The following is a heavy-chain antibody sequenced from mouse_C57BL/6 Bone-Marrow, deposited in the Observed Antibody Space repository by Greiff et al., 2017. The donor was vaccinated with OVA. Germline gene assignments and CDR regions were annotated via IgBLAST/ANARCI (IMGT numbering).Heavy chain of an antibody. CDR1: GFSLTSYA. J-gene: IGHJ4*01. V-gene: IGHV2-9-1*01. D-gene: IGHD1-1*01. CDR3: ARNPYGSSYDYAMDY. CDR2: IWTGGGT. Sequence: VMLVESGPGLVAPSQSLSITCTVSGFSLTSYAISWVRQPPGKGLEWLGVIWTGGGTNYNSALKSRLSISKDNSKSQVFLKMNSLQTDDTARYYWARNPYGSSYDYAMDYWGQGTSVTVSS.